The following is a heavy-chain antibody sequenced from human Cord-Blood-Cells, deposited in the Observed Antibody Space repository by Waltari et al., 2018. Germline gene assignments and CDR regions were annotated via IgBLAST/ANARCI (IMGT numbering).Heavy chain of an antibody. J-gene: IGHJ4*02. V-gene: IGHV4-31*03. D-gene: IGHD6-13*01. CDR2: IYYSGST. CDR3: ARRGHYSSSWYFDY. CDR1: GGSISSGGYY. Sequence: QVQLQESGPGLVKPSQTLSLTCTVSGGSISSGGYYWSWIRQHPGKGLEWIGYIYYSGSTYYNPSLKSRVTISVDTAKNQFSLKLSSVTAADTAVYYCARRGHYSSSWYFDYWGQGTLVTVSS.